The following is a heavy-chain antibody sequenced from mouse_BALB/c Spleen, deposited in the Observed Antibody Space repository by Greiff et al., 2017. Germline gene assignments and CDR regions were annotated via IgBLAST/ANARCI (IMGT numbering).Heavy chain of an antibody. Sequence: EVKVVESGGGLVKPGGSLKLSCAASGFTFSSYTMSWVRQTPEKRLEWVATISSGGSYTYYPDSVKGRFTISRDNAKNTLYLQMSSLKSEDTAMYYCTRGAYYGNQYYFDYWGQGTTLTVSS. CDR2: ISSGGSYT. CDR1: GFTFSSYT. J-gene: IGHJ2*01. D-gene: IGHD2-10*01. V-gene: IGHV5-6-4*01. CDR3: TRGAYYGNQYYFDY.